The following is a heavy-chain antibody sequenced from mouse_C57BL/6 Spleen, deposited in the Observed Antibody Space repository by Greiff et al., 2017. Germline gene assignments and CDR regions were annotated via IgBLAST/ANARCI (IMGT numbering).Heavy chain of an antibody. Sequence: QVQLQQPGAELVRPGSSVKLSCKASGCTFTSYWMHWVKQRPIQGLEWIGNIDPSDSETHYNQKFKDKATLTVDKSSSTAYMQLSSLTSEDSAVYYCARSYGGNLFAYWGQGTLVTVSA. V-gene: IGHV1-52*01. CDR3: ARSYGGNLFAY. CDR1: GCTFTSYW. CDR2: IDPSDSET. J-gene: IGHJ3*01. D-gene: IGHD1-1*02.